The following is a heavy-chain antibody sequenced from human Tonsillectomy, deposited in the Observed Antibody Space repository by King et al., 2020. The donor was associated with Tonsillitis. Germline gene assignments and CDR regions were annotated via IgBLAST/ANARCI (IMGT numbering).Heavy chain of an antibody. J-gene: IGHJ6*02. CDR2: IIGSGGST. V-gene: IGHV3-23*04. D-gene: IGHD2-2*01. CDR1: GFTFSSYA. CDR3: AKTPQLLLHGGLDV. Sequence: QLVESGGGLVQPGGSLRLSCAASGFTFSSYAMSWVRQAPGKGLEWVSAIIGSGGSTYYADSVKGRFTISRDNSKNTQYLQMNSLRDEDTAVYYCAKTPQLLLHGGLDVWGQGTTVTVSS.